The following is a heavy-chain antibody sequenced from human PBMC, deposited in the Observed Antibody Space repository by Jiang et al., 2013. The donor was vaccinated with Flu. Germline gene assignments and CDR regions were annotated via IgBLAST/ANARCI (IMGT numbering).Heavy chain of an antibody. Sequence: SGAEVKKPGSSVRVSCKTSGGIFNSYAISWVRQAPGQGLEWMGGIIPIFNTANYAQKFQGRVTITADESTTTAYMELRSLRSDDTAVYFCARAHWNYEPDNWFDPWGQGTLVTVSS. CDR1: GGIFNSYA. D-gene: IGHD1-7*01. CDR3: ARAHWNYEPDNWFDP. J-gene: IGHJ5*02. V-gene: IGHV1-69*01. CDR2: IIPIFNTA.